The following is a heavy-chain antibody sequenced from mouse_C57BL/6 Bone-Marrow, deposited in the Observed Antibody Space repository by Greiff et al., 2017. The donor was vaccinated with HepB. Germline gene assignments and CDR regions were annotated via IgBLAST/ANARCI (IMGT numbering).Heavy chain of an antibody. CDR3: ASSPYYGSSYVGYFDV. CDR2: INPNYGTT. Sequence: VQLQQSGPELVKPGASVKISCKASGYSFTDYNMNWVKQSNGKSLEWIGVINPNYGTTSYNQKFKGKATLTVDQSSSTAYMQLNSLTAEDSAVYYCASSPYYGSSYVGYFDVWGTGTTVTVSS. D-gene: IGHD1-1*01. CDR1: GYSFTDYN. J-gene: IGHJ1*03. V-gene: IGHV1-39*01.